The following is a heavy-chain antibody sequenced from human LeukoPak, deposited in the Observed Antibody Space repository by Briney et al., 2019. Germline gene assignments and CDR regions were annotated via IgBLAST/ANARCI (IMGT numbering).Heavy chain of an antibody. CDR1: GFTFSSYS. CDR3: ARDGLERLYFDY. D-gene: IGHD1-1*01. J-gene: IGHJ4*02. V-gene: IGHV3-21*01. Sequence: PGGSLRLSCAASGFTFSSYSMNWVRQAPGKGLEWVSSITSSSSYIYYADSVKGRFTISRDNAKSSLYLQMNSLRAEDTAVYYCARDGLERLYFDYWGQGTLVTVSS. CDR2: ITSSSSYI.